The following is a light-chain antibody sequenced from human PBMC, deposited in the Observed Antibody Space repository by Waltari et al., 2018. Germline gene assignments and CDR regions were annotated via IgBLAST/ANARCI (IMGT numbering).Light chain of an antibody. CDR1: ACPTKF. CDR2: KDT. J-gene: IGLJ3*02. CDR3: YSAEISGKLWA. V-gene: IGLV3-10*01. Sequence: SYELTQSPSVSVSPGKTAPLPCPRPACPTKFAYWYQQKSGQAPVLVIYKDTKRPSGIPEKFSGSSTGTMATLTISGAQVEDEGDYYCYSAEISGKLWAFGGGTKLTVL.